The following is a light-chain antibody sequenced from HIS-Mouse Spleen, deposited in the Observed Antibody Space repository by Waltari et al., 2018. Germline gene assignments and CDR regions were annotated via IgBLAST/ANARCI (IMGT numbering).Light chain of an antibody. CDR1: QGISSY. CDR2: AAS. J-gene: IGKJ4*01. V-gene: IGKV1-9*01. Sequence: DIQLPQSPSFLSASVGDRVTITCRASQGISSYLAWYQQKPGKAPKLLIYAASTLQSGVPSRFSGSGSGTEFTLTISSLQPEDFATYYCQQLNSYLLLTFGGGTKVEIK. CDR3: QQLNSYLLLT.